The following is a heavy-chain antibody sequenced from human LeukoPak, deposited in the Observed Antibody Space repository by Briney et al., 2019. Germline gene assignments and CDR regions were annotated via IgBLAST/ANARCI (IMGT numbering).Heavy chain of an antibody. V-gene: IGHV1-18*01. J-gene: IGHJ4*02. D-gene: IGHD3-22*01. CDR3: ARAGMYDSSGYSDY. CDR2: ISAYNGNT. CDR1: GYTFSSYG. Sequence: ASVKVSCKASGYTFSSYGIRWVRQAPGQGLEWMGCISAYNGNTNYAQKLQGRVTMTTDTPTSTAYMELRSLRSDDTAVYYCARAGMYDSSGYSDYWGQGTLVTVSS.